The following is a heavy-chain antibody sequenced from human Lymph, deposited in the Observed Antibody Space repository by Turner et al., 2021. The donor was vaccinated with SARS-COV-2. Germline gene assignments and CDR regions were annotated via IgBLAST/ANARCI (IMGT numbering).Heavy chain of an antibody. D-gene: IGHD6-13*01. V-gene: IGHV3-53*02. Sequence: EVQLVETGGGLIQPGGALRRSCAASGIIVSRNYMNWVRQAPGKGLDWVSVIYSGGTTYYADSVKGRFTISRDNSKNTLYLQMNSLRVEDTAVYYCARDLGTYGMDVWGQGTTVTVSS. CDR3: ARDLGTYGMDV. CDR1: GIIVSRNY. CDR2: IYSGGTT. J-gene: IGHJ6*02.